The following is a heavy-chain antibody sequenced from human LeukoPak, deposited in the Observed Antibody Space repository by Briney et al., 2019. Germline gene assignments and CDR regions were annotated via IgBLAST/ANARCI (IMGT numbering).Heavy chain of an antibody. CDR3: ARSTPGSSGWYLYYYYYMDV. J-gene: IGHJ6*03. CDR2: INTNTGNP. CDR1: GYTFTSYA. V-gene: IGHV7-4-1*02. Sequence: ASVKVSCKASGYTFTSYAMNWVRQAPGQGLEWMGWINTNTGNPTYAQGFTGRFVFSLDTSVSTAYLQISSLKAEDTAVYYCARSTPGSSGWYLYYYYYMDVWGKGTTVTVSS. D-gene: IGHD6-19*01.